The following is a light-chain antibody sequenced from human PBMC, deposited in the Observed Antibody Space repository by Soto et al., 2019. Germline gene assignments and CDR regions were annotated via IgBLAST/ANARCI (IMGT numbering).Light chain of an antibody. CDR2: AAS. Sequence: DIQMTQSPSSLSASVGDRVTITCRASQSISSYLNWYQQKPGKAPKLLIYAASSLQSGVPSRFSGSGSGTDFTLTISSLQPDDFATYYCQQSYSTPLTFGGGTKVELK. CDR1: QSISSY. J-gene: IGKJ4*01. CDR3: QQSYSTPLT. V-gene: IGKV1-39*01.